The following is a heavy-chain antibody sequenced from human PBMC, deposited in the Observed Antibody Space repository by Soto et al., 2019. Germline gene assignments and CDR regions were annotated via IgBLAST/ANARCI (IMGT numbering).Heavy chain of an antibody. CDR1: GYSISSGYY. V-gene: IGHV4-38-2*02. J-gene: IGHJ5*02. CDR3: ARDQTIFGAGRWFDP. Sequence: PSETLSLTCAGSGYSISSGYYWGWIRQPPGKGLEWIGSIYHSGSTYYNPSLKSRVTISVDTSKNQFSLKLSSVTAADTAVYYCARDQTIFGAGRWFDPWGQGTLVTVSS. CDR2: IYHSGST. D-gene: IGHD3-3*01.